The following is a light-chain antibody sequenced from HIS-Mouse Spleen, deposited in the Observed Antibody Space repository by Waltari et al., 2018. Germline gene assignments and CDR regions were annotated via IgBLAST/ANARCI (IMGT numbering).Light chain of an antibody. Sequence: DIVMTQSPLSLPVTPGEPASISCRSSQSLLHSNGYNYLDWYLQKPAQSPQLLIYLGSNRASGVPDRFSGSGSGTDFTLKISRVEAEDVGVYYCMQALQTPSTFGGGTKVEIK. J-gene: IGKJ4*01. CDR3: MQALQTPST. V-gene: IGKV2-28*01. CDR2: LGS. CDR1: QSLLHSNGYNY.